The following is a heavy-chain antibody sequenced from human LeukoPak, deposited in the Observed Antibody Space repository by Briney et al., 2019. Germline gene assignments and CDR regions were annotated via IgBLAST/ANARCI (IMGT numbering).Heavy chain of an antibody. CDR3: ARIWFGELFHWFDP. Sequence: SSETLSLTCTVSGYSISSGYYWGWIRQPPGKGLEWIGSIYHSGSTYYNPSLKSRVTISVDTSKNQFSLKLKSVTAADTAVYYCARIWFGELFHWFDPWGQGTLVTVSS. V-gene: IGHV4-38-2*02. J-gene: IGHJ5*02. D-gene: IGHD3-10*01. CDR2: IYHSGST. CDR1: GYSISSGYY.